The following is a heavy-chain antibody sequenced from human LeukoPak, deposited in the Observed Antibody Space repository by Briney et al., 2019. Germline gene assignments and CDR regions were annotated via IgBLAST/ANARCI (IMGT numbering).Heavy chain of an antibody. V-gene: IGHV3-23*01. CDR1: GFTFNSHA. Sequence: GGSLRLSCAAYGFTFNSHAMSWVRQIPGKGLEWVSSVTADGTNTHFADSVKGRFTISRDNSKNTLYLHMNSLRVDDTAVYFCAYYDSSGYYYGRLRYWGQGAPVTVSS. CDR2: VTADGTNT. D-gene: IGHD3-22*01. J-gene: IGHJ4*02. CDR3: AYYDSSGYYYGRLRY.